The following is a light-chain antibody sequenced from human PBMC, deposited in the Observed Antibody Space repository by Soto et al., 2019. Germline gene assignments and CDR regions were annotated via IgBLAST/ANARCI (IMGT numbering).Light chain of an antibody. J-gene: IGKJ1*01. CDR2: GGV. CDR3: QQYFNWPLT. Sequence: EIVMTQSPASVSVSPGETVTLSCRASENIGSTLGWYQQKPGQAPRLVIYGGVARATDVPGRFSGSGSGTDYTLTISSLQPEDFAVYYCQQYFNWPLTFGQGTKVEVK. V-gene: IGKV3-15*01. CDR1: ENIGST.